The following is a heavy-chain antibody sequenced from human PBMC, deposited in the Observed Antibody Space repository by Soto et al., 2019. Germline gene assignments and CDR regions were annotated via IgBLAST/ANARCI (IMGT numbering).Heavy chain of an antibody. V-gene: IGHV3-30-3*01. D-gene: IGHD3-3*01. CDR2: ISYDGSNK. CDR1: GFTFSSCA. Sequence: QVQLVESGGGVVQPGRSLRLSCAASGFTFSSCAMHWVRQAPGKGLEWVALISYDGSNKYYADSVKGRFTISRDNSKNTLYLQMNSLRAEDTAVYYCERDKRELRFLEWSYYFDYWGQGTLVTVAS. CDR3: ERDKRELRFLEWSYYFDY. J-gene: IGHJ4*02.